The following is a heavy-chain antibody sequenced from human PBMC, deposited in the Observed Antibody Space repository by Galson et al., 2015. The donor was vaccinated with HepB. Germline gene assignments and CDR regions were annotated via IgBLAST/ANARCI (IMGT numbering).Heavy chain of an antibody. J-gene: IGHJ5*02. D-gene: IGHD6-13*01. CDR1: GFTFSSYA. Sequence: PRLSCAASGFTFSSYALSWVRQAPGKGPEWVSAISGSGGSTYYADSVKGRFTISRDNSKNTLYLQMNSLRAEDTAVYYCAKDGLSLAAAGRVKWFDPWGQGTLVTVSS. CDR3: AKDGLSLAAAGRVKWFDP. CDR2: ISGSGGST. V-gene: IGHV3-23*01.